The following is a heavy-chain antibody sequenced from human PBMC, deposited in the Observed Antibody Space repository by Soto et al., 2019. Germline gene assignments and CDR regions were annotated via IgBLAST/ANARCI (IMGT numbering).Heavy chain of an antibody. CDR2: ISSSGSTI. V-gene: IGHV3-48*03. CDR1: GFTFSSYE. J-gene: IGHJ3*02. CDR3: ARGLPKTDAFDI. D-gene: IGHD5-18*01. Sequence: GGSLRLSCAASGFTFSSYEMNWFRQAPGKGLEWVSYISSSGSTIYYADSVKGRFTISRDNAKNSLYLQMNSLRAEDTAVYYCARGLPKTDAFDIWGQGTMVTVSS.